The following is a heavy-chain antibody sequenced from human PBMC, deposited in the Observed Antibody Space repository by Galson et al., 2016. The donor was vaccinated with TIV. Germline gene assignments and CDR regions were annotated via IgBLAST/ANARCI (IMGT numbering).Heavy chain of an antibody. CDR2: INTYNGDT. Sequence: SVKVSCKASGYIFTSEGISWVRQAPGQGLEWMGWINTYNGDTNYTQKLQGRVTMATDTSTSTAYMELRSLRSDDTAVYYCVRDVSHGLDVWGQGTTVTVSS. J-gene: IGHJ6*02. CDR1: GYIFTSEG. V-gene: IGHV1-18*01. CDR3: VRDVSHGLDV.